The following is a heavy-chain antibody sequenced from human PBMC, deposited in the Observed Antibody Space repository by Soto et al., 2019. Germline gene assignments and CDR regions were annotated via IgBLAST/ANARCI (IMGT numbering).Heavy chain of an antibody. CDR2: VYYSGST. J-gene: IGHJ4*02. Sequence: QVQLQESGPGLVKPSETLSLTCTVSGGSISTYYWTWIRQPPGKGLEWIGYVYYSGSTNYNPPLRGRVTLSLGTSVTLFSLRLSSVTAADTAVYYCARVKVAGHYYDSGPLYYPRDYWGQGTLVTVSS. CDR3: ARVKVAGHYYDSGPLYYPRDY. CDR1: GGSISTYY. V-gene: IGHV4-59*01. D-gene: IGHD3-16*01.